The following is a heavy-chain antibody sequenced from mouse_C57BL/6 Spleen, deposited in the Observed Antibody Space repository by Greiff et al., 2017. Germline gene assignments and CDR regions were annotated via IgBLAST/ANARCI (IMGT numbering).Heavy chain of an antibody. J-gene: IGHJ2*01. Sequence: EVKLVESGGGLVQPGGSLKLSCAASGFTFSDYYMYWVRQTPEKRLEWVAYISNGGGSTYYPDTVKGRFTISRDNAKNTLYLQMRRLKSEDTAMYYCARRGGSSLYYFDYWGQGTTLTVSS. CDR2: ISNGGGST. V-gene: IGHV5-12*01. D-gene: IGHD1-1*01. CDR1: GFTFSDYY. CDR3: ARRGGSSLYYFDY.